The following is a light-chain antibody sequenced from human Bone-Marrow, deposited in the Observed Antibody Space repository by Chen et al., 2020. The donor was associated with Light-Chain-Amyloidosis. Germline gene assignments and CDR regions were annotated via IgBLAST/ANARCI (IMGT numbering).Light chain of an antibody. CDR3: QQYGTSPLT. J-gene: IGKJ4*01. CDR2: GSS. V-gene: IGKV3-20*01. CDR1: QTISSNY. Sequence: EIVLTQSPGTLSLSPGEGANLSCRASQTISSNYLTWYQQKFGQAPRLLIYGSSSRATGIPDRFTGSGSGTDFTLTITILEPEDFSMYYCQQYGTSPLTFGGWTKVEIK.